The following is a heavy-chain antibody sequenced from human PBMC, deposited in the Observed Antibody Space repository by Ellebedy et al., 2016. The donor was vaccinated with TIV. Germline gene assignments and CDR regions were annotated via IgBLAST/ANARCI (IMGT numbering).Heavy chain of an antibody. CDR2: ISSSSSTI. J-gene: IGHJ3*02. Sequence: GESLMISCAASGFTFSSYSMNWVRQAPGKGLEWVSYISSSSSTIYYADSVKGRFTISRDNAKNSLYLQMNSLRVGDTAVYYCARDTVEVPGGDAFDIWGQGTTVTVSS. D-gene: IGHD2-2*01. CDR3: ARDTVEVPGGDAFDI. V-gene: IGHV3-48*01. CDR1: GFTFSSYS.